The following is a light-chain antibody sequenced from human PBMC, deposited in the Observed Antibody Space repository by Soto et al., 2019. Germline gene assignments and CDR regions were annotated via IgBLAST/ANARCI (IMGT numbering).Light chain of an antibody. CDR2: GAS. J-gene: IGKJ1*01. CDR1: QSVKST. V-gene: IGKV3-15*01. Sequence: EIVMTQSPATLSVSPGERATLSCRASQSVKSTLAWYQQKPGQAPRLLIYGASTRATGVPARFSGGGSGTEFTLTISSLQSEDFAFYYCQQYNNWPPWTFGQGTKVDIK. CDR3: QQYNNWPPWT.